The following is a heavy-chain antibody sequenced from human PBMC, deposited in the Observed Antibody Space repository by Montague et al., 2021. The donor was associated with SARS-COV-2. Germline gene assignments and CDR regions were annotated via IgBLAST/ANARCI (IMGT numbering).Heavy chain of an antibody. CDR1: GDSVSSNIAE. V-gene: IGHV6-1*01. D-gene: IGHD1-1*01. CDR2: TYYRSKWYN. Sequence: CAISGDSVSSNIAEGNWIRQSPSRGLEWLGRTYYRSKWYNDYAVSVRSRITISPDTSENQFSLQLNSVTPEDTAVYYCTQERGPGRTTWNYFDYWGQGTLVTVSS. CDR3: TQERGPGRTTWNYFDY. J-gene: IGHJ4*02.